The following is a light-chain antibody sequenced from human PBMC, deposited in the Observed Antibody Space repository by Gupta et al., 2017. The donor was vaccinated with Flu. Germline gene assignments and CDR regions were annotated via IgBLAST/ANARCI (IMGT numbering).Light chain of an antibody. Sequence: TASISCGGNNIGMKSVHWYQQKPGQAPVTVVCAESDRPSGFPERFSASNSGNTATLTISRVEAGDEADYYCQLCVSSSAPHVVFGGGTKLTVL. V-gene: IGLV3-21*02. J-gene: IGLJ2*01. CDR3: QLCVSSSAPHVV. CDR1: NIGMKS. CDR2: AES.